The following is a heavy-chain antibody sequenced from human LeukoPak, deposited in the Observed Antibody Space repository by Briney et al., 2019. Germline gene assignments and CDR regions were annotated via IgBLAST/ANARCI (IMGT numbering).Heavy chain of an antibody. CDR2: IYYSGNT. J-gene: IGHJ5*02. V-gene: IGHV4-39*01. CDR3: ARRRAGRDWFDP. CDR1: GGSISSSNYY. Sequence: SEALSLTCAVSGGSISSSNYYWGWIRQPPGQGLEWIGSIYYSGNTYYNPSLKSRVTISVDTSKNQFSLKLSSVTATDTAVYYCARRRAGRDWFDPWGQGTLVTVSS. D-gene: IGHD6-19*01.